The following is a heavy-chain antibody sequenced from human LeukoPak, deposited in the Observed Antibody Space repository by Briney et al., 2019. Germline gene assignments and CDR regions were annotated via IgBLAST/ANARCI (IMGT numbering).Heavy chain of an antibody. Sequence: SETLSLTCAVSGYSISSGYYWGWIRQPPGKGLEWIGSISPSGSTFYNPSLKSRVTISVDASKNQFSLKLRSVTAADTAVYYCALSPLGAAGTWSGLFDYWGQGTLVAVSS. CDR1: GYSISSGYY. D-gene: IGHD6-13*01. CDR2: ISPSGST. J-gene: IGHJ4*02. CDR3: ALSPLGAAGTWSGLFDY. V-gene: IGHV4-38-2*01.